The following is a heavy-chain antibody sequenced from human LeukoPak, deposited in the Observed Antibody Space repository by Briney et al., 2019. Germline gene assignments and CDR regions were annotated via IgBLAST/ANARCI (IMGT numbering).Heavy chain of an antibody. CDR3: ARGPYSSSWSNFDY. V-gene: IGHV1-69*06. J-gene: IGHJ4*02. Sequence: SVKVSCKASGGTFSSYAISWVRQAPGQGLEWMGGIIPIFGTANYAQKFQGRVTITADKSTSTAYMELSSLKSEDTAVYYCARGPYSSSWSNFDYWGQGTLVTVSS. D-gene: IGHD6-13*01. CDR2: IIPIFGTA. CDR1: GGTFSSYA.